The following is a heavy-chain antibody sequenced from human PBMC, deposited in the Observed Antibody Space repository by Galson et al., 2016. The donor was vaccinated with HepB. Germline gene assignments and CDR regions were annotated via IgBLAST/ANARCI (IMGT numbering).Heavy chain of an antibody. Sequence: SLRLSCAGSGFTFSNYLMNWVRQAPGKGLEWVSYISGTSGLIHYTDSVKGRFTISRDNAKNSLYLQMNSLRVEDTAVYYCARGRVNWDNWFDPWGQGALVTVSS. J-gene: IGHJ5*02. D-gene: IGHD7-27*01. CDR1: GFTFSNYL. CDR2: ISGTSGLI. V-gene: IGHV3-48*01. CDR3: ARGRVNWDNWFDP.